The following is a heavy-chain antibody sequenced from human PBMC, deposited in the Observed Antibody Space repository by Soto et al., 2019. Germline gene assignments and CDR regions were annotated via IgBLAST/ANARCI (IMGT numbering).Heavy chain of an antibody. V-gene: IGHV1-69*13. CDR1: GDTFSTYT. J-gene: IGHJ4*02. D-gene: IGHD6-19*01. CDR2: IIPRSATS. CDR3: ARDPQWPPDRY. Sequence: GASVKVSCKASGDTFSTYTITWMRQAPGQGLEWMGGIIPRSATSNYAQKFQGRVTITADESTSTAYMELRSLRSDDTAVYYCARDPQWPPDRYWGQGTLVTVSS.